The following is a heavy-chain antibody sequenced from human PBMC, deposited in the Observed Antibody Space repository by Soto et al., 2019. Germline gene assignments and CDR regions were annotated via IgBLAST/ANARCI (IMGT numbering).Heavy chain of an antibody. D-gene: IGHD1-1*01. CDR2: IMPVFRRPK. V-gene: IGHV3-30-3*02. CDR3: AKDQLELSFYYGMDV. Sequence: SCKASGGTFRTSAISWVRQAPGQGLEWVGGIMPVFRRPKYYAGSVKGRFTTSRDNSKNTLYLQMNSLRAEDTAVYYCAKDQLELSFYYGMDVWGQGTTVTVSS. CDR1: GGTFRTSA. J-gene: IGHJ6*02.